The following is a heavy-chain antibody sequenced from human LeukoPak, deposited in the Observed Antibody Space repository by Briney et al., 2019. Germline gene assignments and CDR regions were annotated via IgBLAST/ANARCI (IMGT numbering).Heavy chain of an antibody. J-gene: IGHJ4*02. Sequence: GGSLRLSCAASGFTFSSCAMTWVRQAPGKGLEWVSVISGGGGTTYYADSVKGRFTISRDNSKNTLYLQMNSLRAEDTAVYYCAKCTEKAAAGPNDYWGQGTLVTVSS. CDR3: AKCTEKAAAGPNDY. CDR2: ISGGGGTT. V-gene: IGHV3-23*01. D-gene: IGHD6-13*01. CDR1: GFTFSSCA.